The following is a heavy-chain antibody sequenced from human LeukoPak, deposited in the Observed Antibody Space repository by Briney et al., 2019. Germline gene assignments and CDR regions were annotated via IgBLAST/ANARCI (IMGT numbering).Heavy chain of an antibody. J-gene: IGHJ4*02. Sequence: GGSLRLSCAASGFIFRNYWMSWVRQAPGKGLEWVGTIKDDGSEQYYVGSVKGRFTISRGNAENSLYLQIHSLRAEDTAVYFCVRQAYGDIDWGQGTLVTVSS. V-gene: IGHV3-7*01. CDR3: VRQAYGDID. CDR1: GFIFRNYW. CDR2: IKDDGSEQ. D-gene: IGHD4-17*01.